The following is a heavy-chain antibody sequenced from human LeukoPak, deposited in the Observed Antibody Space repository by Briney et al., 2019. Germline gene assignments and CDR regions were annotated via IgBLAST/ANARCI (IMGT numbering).Heavy chain of an antibody. V-gene: IGHV3-7*01. CDR3: ARARILTGYYIDYFDY. Sequence: PGGSLRLSCAASGFTFSSYWMSWVRQAPGKGLEWVANIKQDGSEKYYVDSVKGRFTISRDNAKNSLYLQMNSLRAEDTAVYYCARARILTGYYIDYFDYWGQGTLVTVSS. D-gene: IGHD3-9*01. CDR1: GFTFSSYW. CDR2: IKQDGSEK. J-gene: IGHJ4*02.